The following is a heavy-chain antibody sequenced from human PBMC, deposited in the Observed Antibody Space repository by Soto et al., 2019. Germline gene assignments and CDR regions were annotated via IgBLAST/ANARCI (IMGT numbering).Heavy chain of an antibody. J-gene: IGHJ5*02. CDR3: ASLKLGYSTFDP. CDR1: GGSISSGDDY. D-gene: IGHD5-18*01. Sequence: SETLSLTCTVSGGSISSGDDYWSWIRQPPGKDLEWIGYIYYSGSTYYNPSLKSRVTISVDTSKNQFSLKLSSVTAADTAVYYCASLKLGYSTFDPWGQGTLVIVSS. CDR2: IYYSGST. V-gene: IGHV4-30-4*01.